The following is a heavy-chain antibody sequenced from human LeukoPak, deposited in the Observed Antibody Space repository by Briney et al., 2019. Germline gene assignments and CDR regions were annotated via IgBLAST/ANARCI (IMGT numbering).Heavy chain of an antibody. CDR1: GFTFSSYW. Sequence: PGGSLRLSCAASGFTFSSYWMHWVRQAPGKGLVWVSRINSDGSSTSYADSVKGRFTISRDNAKNTLYLQMNSLRAEDTAVYYCARLPWVPGYEDPDFDWLSNYYYYGMDVWGQGTTVTVSS. V-gene: IGHV3-74*01. CDR2: INSDGSST. CDR3: ARLPWVPGYEDPDFDWLSNYYYYGMDV. J-gene: IGHJ6*02. D-gene: IGHD3-9*01.